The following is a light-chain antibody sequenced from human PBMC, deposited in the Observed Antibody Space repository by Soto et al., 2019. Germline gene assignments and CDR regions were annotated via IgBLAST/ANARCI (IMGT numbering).Light chain of an antibody. V-gene: IGLV1-40*01. Sequence: QSVLTQPPSVSGAPGQRVTIPCTGSSSNIGAGYDVHWYQQLPGRAPKLLIYGNTNRPSGVPDRFSGSKSGTSASLAITGLQVEDEADYYCLSFDSSLSVVFGGGTKLTVL. CDR2: GNT. CDR1: SSNIGAGYD. CDR3: LSFDSSLSVV. J-gene: IGLJ2*01.